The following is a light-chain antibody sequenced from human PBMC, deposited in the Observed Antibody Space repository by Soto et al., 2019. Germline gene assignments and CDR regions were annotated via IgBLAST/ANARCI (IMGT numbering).Light chain of an antibody. Sequence: QSALTQPASVSGSPGQSITISCTGTNNLVSWYQQHPGKAPKVVLYEGTKRPSGVSDRFSGSRSGNTASLTISGLQAEDESDYYCSSYTSSSTWVFGGGTKLTVL. CDR3: SSYTSSSTWV. CDR1: NNL. J-gene: IGLJ3*02. V-gene: IGLV2-14*02. CDR2: EGT.